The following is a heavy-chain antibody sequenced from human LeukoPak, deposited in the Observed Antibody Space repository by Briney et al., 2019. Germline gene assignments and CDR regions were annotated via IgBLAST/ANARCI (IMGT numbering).Heavy chain of an antibody. J-gene: IGHJ4*02. Sequence: SVKVSCKASGGTFSSYAISWVRQAPGQGLEWMGGIIPIFGTANYAQKFQGRVTITTDESTSTAYMELSSLRSEDTAVYYCARGSTGGAYDSSGYNIYELDYWGQGTLVTVSS. V-gene: IGHV1-69*05. CDR1: GGTFSSYA. CDR3: ARGSTGGAYDSSGYNIYELDY. CDR2: IIPIFGTA. D-gene: IGHD3-22*01.